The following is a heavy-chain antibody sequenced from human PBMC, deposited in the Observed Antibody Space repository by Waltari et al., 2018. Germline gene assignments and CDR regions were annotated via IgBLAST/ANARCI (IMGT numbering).Heavy chain of an antibody. CDR3: VRLEDCTGPGGHCYSGDPFALDV. V-gene: IGHV4-34*01. CDR2: INHAGYT. D-gene: IGHD2-15*01. CDR1: GGYFSGYY. Sequence: QVQLHQCAAGLLQSSETLSLTCAVYGGYFSGYYLGRVRPPPGKGLEWIGEINHAGYTNHNPSLRSRVTMSADTSKSQFSLKLNSVTAADTAVYYCVRLEDCTGPGGHCYSGDPFALDVWGQGTTVTVSS. J-gene: IGHJ6*02.